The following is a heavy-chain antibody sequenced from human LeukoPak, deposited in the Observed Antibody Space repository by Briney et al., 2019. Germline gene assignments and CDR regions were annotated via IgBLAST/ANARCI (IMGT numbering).Heavy chain of an antibody. CDR2: ISSSGSTI. CDR3: ARDGDCSSTSCTFVDY. D-gene: IGHD2-2*03. CDR1: GFTFSNYA. Sequence: PGGSLRLSCAASGFTFSNYAMIWIRQAPGKGLEWVSYISSSGSTIYYADSVKGRFTISRDNAKNSLYLQMNSLRAEDTAVYYCARDGDCSSTSCTFVDYWGQGTLVTVSS. J-gene: IGHJ4*02. V-gene: IGHV3-11*04.